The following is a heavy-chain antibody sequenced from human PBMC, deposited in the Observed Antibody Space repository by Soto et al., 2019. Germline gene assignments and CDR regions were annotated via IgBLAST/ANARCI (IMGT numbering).Heavy chain of an antibody. D-gene: IGHD6-19*01. J-gene: IGHJ5*02. CDR1: GFTFSSYA. V-gene: IGHV3-23*01. CDR3: AKDSSSWAKDNIAVAGTGPSTAS. CDR2: ISGSGGST. Sequence: GGSLRLSCAASGFTFSSYAMSWVRQAPGKGLEWVSAISGSGGSTYYADSVKGRFTISRDNSKNTLYLQMNSLRAEDTAVYYCAKDSSSWAKDNIAVAGTGPSTASWGQGTLVTVSS.